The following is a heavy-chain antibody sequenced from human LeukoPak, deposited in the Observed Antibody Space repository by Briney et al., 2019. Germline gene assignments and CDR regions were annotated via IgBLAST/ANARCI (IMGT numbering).Heavy chain of an antibody. D-gene: IGHD4-17*01. CDR1: GSTFSSYA. CDR3: ARYGEYDYAFDFDY. CDR2: ISGSGGST. V-gene: IGHV3-23*01. Sequence: PGGSLRLSCAASGSTFSSYAMGWVRQPPGKGLEWVSAISGSGGSTYYADSVKGRFTISRDNSKNTLYLQMNSLRAEYTAVYYCARYGEYDYAFDFDYWGQGTLVTVSS. J-gene: IGHJ4*02.